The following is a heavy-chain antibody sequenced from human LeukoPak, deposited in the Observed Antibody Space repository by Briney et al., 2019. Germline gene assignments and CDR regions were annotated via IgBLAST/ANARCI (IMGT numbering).Heavy chain of an antibody. CDR3: ARDGRYSGYDLVQNWFDP. CDR1: GGSISSYY. D-gene: IGHD5-12*01. V-gene: IGHV4-59*01. Sequence: SETLSLTWTVSGGSISSYYWSWIRQPPGKGLEWIGYIYYSGSTNYNPSLKSRVTISVDTSKNQFSLKLSSVTAADTAVYYCARDGRYSGYDLVQNWFDPWGQGTLVTVSS. CDR2: IYYSGST. J-gene: IGHJ5*02.